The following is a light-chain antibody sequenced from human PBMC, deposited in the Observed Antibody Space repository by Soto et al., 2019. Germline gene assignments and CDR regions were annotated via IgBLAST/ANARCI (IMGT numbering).Light chain of an antibody. CDR3: LQNHNYPRT. V-gene: IGKV1-6*01. CDR1: QGIRND. CDR2: AAS. J-gene: IGKJ1*01. Sequence: AIQMTQSPPSLSASVGDRVTITCRASQGIRNDLGWYQQKPGKAPKLLIYAASSLQSGVPSRFSGSGSGAAFTLTVTSLRPEDSATYYCLQNHNYPRTFDQGTKVDIK.